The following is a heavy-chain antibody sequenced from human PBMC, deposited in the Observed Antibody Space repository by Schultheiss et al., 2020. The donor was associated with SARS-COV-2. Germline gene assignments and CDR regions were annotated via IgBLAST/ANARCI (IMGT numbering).Heavy chain of an antibody. J-gene: IGHJ4*02. D-gene: IGHD6-13*01. V-gene: IGHV3-53*01. CDR1: GFTVSSNY. Sequence: GGSLRLSCAASGFTVSSNYMSWVRQAPGKGLEWVSVIYSGGSTYYADSVKGRFTISRDNAKNSLYLQMNSLRAEDTAVYYCARSETYSSSWPYYFDYWGQGTLVTVSS. CDR3: ARSETYSSSWPYYFDY. CDR2: IYSGGST.